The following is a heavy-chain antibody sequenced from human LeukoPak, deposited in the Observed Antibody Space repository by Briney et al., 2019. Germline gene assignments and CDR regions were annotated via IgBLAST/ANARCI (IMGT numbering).Heavy chain of an antibody. CDR1: GFTFSSYS. D-gene: IGHD3-10*01. Sequence: GGSLRLSCAASGFTFSSYSMNWVRQAPGKGLEWVSSISSSSSYIYYADSVKGRFTISRDNAKNTLYMQMNSLRAEDTAVYYCARDDGSGSPFDYWGQGTLVTVSS. CDR2: ISSSSSYI. CDR3: ARDDGSGSPFDY. J-gene: IGHJ4*02. V-gene: IGHV3-21*01.